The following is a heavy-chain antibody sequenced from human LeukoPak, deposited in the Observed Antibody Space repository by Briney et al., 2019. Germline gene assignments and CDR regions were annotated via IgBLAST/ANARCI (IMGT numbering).Heavy chain of an antibody. CDR3: ARVSGLGHYNYYYYMDV. D-gene: IGHD3-10*01. CDR2: IYTSGST. J-gene: IGHJ6*03. V-gene: IGHV4-4*07. CDR1: SGSISGYY. Sequence: PSETLSLTCTVSSGSISGYYWSWIRQPAGKGLEWIGRIYTSGSTNYNPSLKSRVTMSVDTSKNQFSLKLSSVTAADTAVYYCARVSGLGHYNYYYYMDVWGKGTTVTVSS.